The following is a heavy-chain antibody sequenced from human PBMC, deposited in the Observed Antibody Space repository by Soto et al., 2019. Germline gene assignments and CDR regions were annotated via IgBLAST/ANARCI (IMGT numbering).Heavy chain of an antibody. CDR3: ASETYYYDSRQFQH. J-gene: IGHJ1*01. CDR2: IYYSGST. Sequence: PSETLSLTCTVSGGSISSGDYYWSWIRQPPGKGLEWIGYIYYSGSTYYNPSLKSRVTISVDTSKNQFSLKLSSVTAADTAVYYCASETYYYDSRQFQHWGQGTLVTVSS. CDR1: GGSISSGDYY. D-gene: IGHD3-22*01. V-gene: IGHV4-30-4*01.